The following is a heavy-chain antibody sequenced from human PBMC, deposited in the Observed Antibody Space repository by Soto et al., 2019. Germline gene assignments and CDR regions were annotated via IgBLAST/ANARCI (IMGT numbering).Heavy chain of an antibody. CDR1: GGSISSSSSY. CDR3: ARHLVVGDTMYNWFDL. Sequence: PSETLSLTCSVSGGSISSSSSYWGWIRQVPGKGLEWIGSMFYRWNSCYNPSPRSRVTMYVDSSKNQFSLKLSSVTAADTAVYYCARHLVVGDTMYNWFDLWGQGTLVTVSS. J-gene: IGHJ5*02. V-gene: IGHV4-39*01. CDR2: MFYRWNS. D-gene: IGHD2-15*01.